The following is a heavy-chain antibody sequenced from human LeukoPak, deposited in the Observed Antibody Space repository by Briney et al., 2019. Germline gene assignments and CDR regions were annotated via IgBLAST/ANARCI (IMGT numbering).Heavy chain of an antibody. V-gene: IGHV1-18*01. CDR2: INAYNGNT. CDR1: GYSFTSYG. Sequence: ASVKVSCKASGYSFTSYGVSWVRQAPGQGLEWMAWINAYNGNTNYAQNLQGRVTLTTDTSTSTAYMELRSLRSDDTAVYYCARDGNAVMDYWGQGPLVTVSS. J-gene: IGHJ4*02. D-gene: IGHD3-16*01. CDR3: ARDGNAVMDY.